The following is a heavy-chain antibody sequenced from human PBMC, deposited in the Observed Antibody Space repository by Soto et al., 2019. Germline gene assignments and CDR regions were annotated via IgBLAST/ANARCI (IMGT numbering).Heavy chain of an antibody. Sequence: AGGSLRLSCAASGFTLSSYWMNWVRQAPGKGLEWVANIKQDGSEKYYVDSVKGRFTISRDNAKNSLYLQMNSLRAEDTAVYYCARGPVGRYGPNDYWGQGTLVTVSS. V-gene: IGHV3-7*01. CDR2: IKQDGSEK. D-gene: IGHD5-18*01. CDR1: GFTLSSYW. CDR3: ARGPVGRYGPNDY. J-gene: IGHJ4*02.